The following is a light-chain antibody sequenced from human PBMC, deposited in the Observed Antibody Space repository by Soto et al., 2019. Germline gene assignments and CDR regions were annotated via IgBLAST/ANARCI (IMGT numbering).Light chain of an antibody. J-gene: IGLJ3*02. CDR3: QSYDSLRGLM. Sequence: QSVLTQPPSVSGAPGQRVTISCTGTSSNIGAGYNVHWYQQLPGTAPKLLIYGNSNRPSGVPDRFSGYKSGPSASLAITGLQAEDEADYYCQSYDSLRGLMFGGGTKLTVL. CDR2: GNS. V-gene: IGLV1-40*01. CDR1: SSNIGAGYN.